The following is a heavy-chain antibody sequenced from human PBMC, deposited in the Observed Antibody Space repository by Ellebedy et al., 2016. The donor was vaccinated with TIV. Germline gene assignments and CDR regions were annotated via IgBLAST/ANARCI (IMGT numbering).Heavy chain of an antibody. CDR2: ISRGSSII. D-gene: IGHD3-22*01. CDR3: ARDDKRGERRHQWLFDL. CDR1: GLNIDSYS. J-gene: IGHJ2*01. Sequence: GESLKISCAASGLNIDSYSMNWVRLAQGKGLEWISFISRGSSIIYYADSVKGRFTISRDTAKTSVYLQIKSLRDEYTAVYYCARDDKRGERRHQWLFDLWGRGTLVTVSS. V-gene: IGHV3-48*02.